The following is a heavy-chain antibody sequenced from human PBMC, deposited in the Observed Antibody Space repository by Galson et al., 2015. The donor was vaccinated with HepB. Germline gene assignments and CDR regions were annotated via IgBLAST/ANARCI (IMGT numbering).Heavy chain of an antibody. D-gene: IGHD6-13*01. Sequence: SLRLSCAASGFTFSTYAMSWVRQPPGMGLEWVSAISGSGRTTYYADSVKGRFTISRDSSKNTLYLQMNSLKVEDTAIYYCAKQSSNWYYFDYWGQGTLVTGSS. CDR1: GFTFSTYA. CDR3: AKQSSNWYYFDY. CDR2: ISGSGRTT. V-gene: IGHV3-23*01. J-gene: IGHJ4*02.